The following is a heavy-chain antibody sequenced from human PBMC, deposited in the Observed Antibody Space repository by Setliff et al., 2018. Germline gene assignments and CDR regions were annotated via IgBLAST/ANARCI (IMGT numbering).Heavy chain of an antibody. CDR2: INGDATIT. V-gene: IGHV3-74*01. Sequence: GGSLRLSCGASGFTFSRYWMYWVRQAPGKGLEWVSRINGDATITNYADSVKGRFTISRDNARNALYLQMNSLRGEDTGVYFCAALDWGENFYNVDVWGKGTTVTVSS. J-gene: IGHJ6*03. D-gene: IGHD7-27*01. CDR1: GFTFSRYW. CDR3: AALDWGENFYNVDV.